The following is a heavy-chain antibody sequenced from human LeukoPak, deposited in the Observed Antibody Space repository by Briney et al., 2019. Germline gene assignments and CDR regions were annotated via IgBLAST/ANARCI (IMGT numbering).Heavy chain of an antibody. CDR3: AREFDCSGGSCYPYLDY. D-gene: IGHD2-15*01. V-gene: IGHV4-39*07. CDR2: IYYSGST. CDR1: GGSISSYY. J-gene: IGHJ4*02. Sequence: PSETLSLTCTVSGGSISSYYWGWIRQPPGKGLEWIGSIYYSGSTYYNPSLKSRVTISVDTSKNQFSLKLSSVTAADTAVYYCAREFDCSGGSCYPYLDYWGQGTLVTVSS.